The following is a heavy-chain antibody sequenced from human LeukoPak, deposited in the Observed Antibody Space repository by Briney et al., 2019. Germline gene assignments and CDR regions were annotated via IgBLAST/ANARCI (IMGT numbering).Heavy chain of an antibody. CDR2: IYYSGST. Sequence: PSETLSLTCTVSGGSISSYYWSWIRQPPGKGLEWIGYIYYSGSTNYNPSLKSRVTISVDTSKNQFSLKLSSVTAADTAVYYCARHGAVVPAAQYYYYGMDVWGQGTTVTVSS. J-gene: IGHJ6*02. CDR1: GGSISSYY. CDR3: ARHGAVVPAAQYYYYGMDV. D-gene: IGHD2-2*01. V-gene: IGHV4-59*08.